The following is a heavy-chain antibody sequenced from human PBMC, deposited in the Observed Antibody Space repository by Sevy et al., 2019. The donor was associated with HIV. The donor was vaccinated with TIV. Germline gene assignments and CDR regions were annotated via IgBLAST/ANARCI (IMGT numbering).Heavy chain of an antibody. CDR1: AFTFGDYA. CDR2: LKSKADGGTV. Sequence: GGSLRLSCTTSAFTFGDYAMNWVRQAPGKGLEWVAFLKSKADGGTVDHAASVKGTFTISRDDFKSIAYLQMNDLKTEDTGVYYCTRWKGLQSIFDYWGQGALVTVSS. CDR3: TRWKGLQSIFDY. V-gene: IGHV3-49*04. J-gene: IGHJ4*02. D-gene: IGHD1-1*01.